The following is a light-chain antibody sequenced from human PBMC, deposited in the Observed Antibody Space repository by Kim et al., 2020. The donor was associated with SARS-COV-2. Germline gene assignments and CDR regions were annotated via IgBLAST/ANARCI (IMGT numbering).Light chain of an antibody. J-gene: IGKJ2*03. CDR2: KAS. V-gene: IGKV1-5*03. Sequence: ASVGDRVIITCRASQSISFWLAWYQQKPGKVPKLLIYKASNLESGVPSRFSGSGSGTEFSLTITSLQPGDFATYYCQQYESYSPFSFGQGTKLEI. CDR3: QQYESYSPFS. CDR1: QSISFW.